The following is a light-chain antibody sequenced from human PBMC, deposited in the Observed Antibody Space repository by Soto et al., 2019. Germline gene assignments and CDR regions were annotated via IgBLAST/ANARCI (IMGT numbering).Light chain of an antibody. J-gene: IGKJ5*01. Sequence: ENVCKQCPGTLSLPPGERATLSCRASQSVSSSYLAWYQQKPGQAPRLLIYGASSRATGIPDRFSGSGSGTDFTLTISRLEPEDFAVYYCQQDGSSPRTFGQGTRLEIK. CDR3: QQDGSSPRT. V-gene: IGKV3-20*01. CDR2: GAS. CDR1: QSVSSSY.